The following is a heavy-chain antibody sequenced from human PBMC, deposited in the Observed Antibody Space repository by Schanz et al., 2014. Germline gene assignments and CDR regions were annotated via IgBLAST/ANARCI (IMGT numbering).Heavy chain of an antibody. Sequence: EVQLVESGGGLVQPGGSLRLSCVASGFTFTSYRMNWVRQAPGKGLEWISYISSTSRTIYYADSVKGRFTISRDNAKNSLYLQMNSLRAEDAAVYYCARVELSVYYYAMDVWGQGTTVTVSS. V-gene: IGHV3-48*04. J-gene: IGHJ6*02. CDR1: GFTFTSYR. D-gene: IGHD2-15*01. CDR2: ISSTSRTI. CDR3: ARVELSVYYYAMDV.